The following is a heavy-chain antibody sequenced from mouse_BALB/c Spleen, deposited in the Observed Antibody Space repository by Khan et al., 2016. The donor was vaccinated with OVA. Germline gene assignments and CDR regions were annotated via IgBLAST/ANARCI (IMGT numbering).Heavy chain of an antibody. CDR1: GYTFTNYG. Sequence: QIQLVQSGPELKKPGETVKISCKASGYTFTNYGMNWVKQAPGKGLKWMGWINTYTGEPTYADDFKGRFAFSLETSASTAYLRITNLKNEDTGTYVCARVGYNGTMDYWGQGTSVTVSA. J-gene: IGHJ4*01. D-gene: IGHD2-14*01. CDR2: INTYTGEP. V-gene: IGHV9-3-1*01. CDR3: ARVGYNGTMDY.